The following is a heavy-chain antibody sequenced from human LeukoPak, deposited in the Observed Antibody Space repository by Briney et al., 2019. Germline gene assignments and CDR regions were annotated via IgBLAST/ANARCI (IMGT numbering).Heavy chain of an antibody. Sequence: GGSLRLSCAASGLTFSSYEMNWVRQAPGKGLEWVSYISSSGSTIYYADSVKGRFTISRDNAKNSLYLQMNSLRAEDTAVYYCARVAQLWSHWGQGTLVTVSS. D-gene: IGHD5-18*01. V-gene: IGHV3-48*03. CDR1: GLTFSSYE. CDR3: ARVAQLWSH. J-gene: IGHJ4*02. CDR2: ISSSGSTI.